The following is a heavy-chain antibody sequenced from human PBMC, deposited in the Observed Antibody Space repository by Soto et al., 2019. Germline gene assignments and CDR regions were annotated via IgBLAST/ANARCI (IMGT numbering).Heavy chain of an antibody. J-gene: IGHJ6*02. V-gene: IGHV4-34*01. D-gene: IGHD3-10*01. CDR2: INHSGST. Sequence: SETLSLTCAVYGGSFSGYYWSWIRQPPGKGLEWIGEINHSGSTNYNPSLKSRVTISVDTSKNQFSLKLSSVAAADTAVYYCARGIGVRGVYYYYGMDARGQAPPVTV. CDR1: GGSFSGYY. CDR3: ARGIGVRGVYYYYGMDA.